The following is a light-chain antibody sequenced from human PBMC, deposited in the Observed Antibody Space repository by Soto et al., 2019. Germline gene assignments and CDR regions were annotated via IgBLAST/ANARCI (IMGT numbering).Light chain of an antibody. V-gene: IGKV1-39*01. CDR2: AAS. CDR3: QQSYSTPPT. Sequence: DIQMTKSPSSLSASVGDRVTITCRASQSINSSLNWYQQKQGKAPKLLAPAASSLQSGVPSRFSGSGSGTKFSLSISSLQPEDFATYYCQQSYSTPPTFGQGTKLESK. CDR1: QSINSS. J-gene: IGKJ2*01.